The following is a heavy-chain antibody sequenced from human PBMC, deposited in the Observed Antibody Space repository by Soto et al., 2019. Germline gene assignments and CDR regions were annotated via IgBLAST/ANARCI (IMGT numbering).Heavy chain of an antibody. CDR1: GYIFTNYA. D-gene: IGHD6-19*01. J-gene: IGHJ5*02. CDR3: ARLAVAEGYNWFDP. CDR2: ISTYNDNT. Sequence: GASVKVSCKASGYIFTNYAISWVRQAPGQGLEWMGWISTYNDNTKYAQKLQGRVTMTTDTSTSTAYMELRSLRSDDTAVYYCARLAVAEGYNWFDPWGQGTLVTVSS. V-gene: IGHV1-18*01.